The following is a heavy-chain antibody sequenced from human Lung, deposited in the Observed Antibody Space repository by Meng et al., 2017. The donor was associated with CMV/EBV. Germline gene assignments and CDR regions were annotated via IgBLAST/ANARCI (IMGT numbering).Heavy chain of an antibody. V-gene: IGHV1-8*01. J-gene: IGHJ5*02. Sequence: ASVXVSXKASGYTFTSYDINWVRQATGQGLEWMGWMNPNSGNTGYAQKFQGRVTMTRNTSISTAYMELSSLRSEDTAVYYCARGLWSGIKGWFDPWGQGTXVTVYS. CDR1: GYTFTSYD. D-gene: IGHD3-3*01. CDR2: MNPNSGNT. CDR3: ARGLWSGIKGWFDP.